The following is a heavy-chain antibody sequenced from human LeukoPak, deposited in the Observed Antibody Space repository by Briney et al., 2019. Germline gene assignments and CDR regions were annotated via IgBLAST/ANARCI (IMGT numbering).Heavy chain of an antibody. CDR2: ISSGSEDT. CDR3: VGPPCLRGGYCSTNS. D-gene: IGHD2-2*01. Sequence: GGSLRLSCAASGFTFSAYSMTWIRQAPGKGLEWVSYISSGSEDTLYADSVKGRFTISRDNAKNSLYLQMSSLTAEDTAVYYCVGPPCLRGGYCSTNSWGQGTLVTVDS. J-gene: IGHJ4*02. CDR1: GFTFSAYS. V-gene: IGHV3-11*03.